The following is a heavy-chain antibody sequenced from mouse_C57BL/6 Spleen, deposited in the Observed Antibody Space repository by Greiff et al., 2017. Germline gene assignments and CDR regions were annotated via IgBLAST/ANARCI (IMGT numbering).Heavy chain of an antibody. CDR3: ARWAEGAMDY. Sequence: QVQLQQPGAELVRPGSSVKLSCKASDYTFTSYWMHWVKQRPIQGLEWIGNIDPSDSETHYNQKFKDKATLTVDKSSSTAYMQLSSLTSEDSAVYYCARWAEGAMDYWGKGTSVTVSS. V-gene: IGHV1-52*01. CDR2: IDPSDSET. CDR1: DYTFTSYW. J-gene: IGHJ4*01.